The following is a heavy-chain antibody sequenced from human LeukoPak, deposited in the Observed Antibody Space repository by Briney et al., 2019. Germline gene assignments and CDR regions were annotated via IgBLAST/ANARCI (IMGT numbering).Heavy chain of an antibody. D-gene: IGHD2-15*01. CDR2: INPTGGST. CDR1: GYTFTSYY. J-gene: IGHJ4*02. Sequence: GASVKVSCKASGYTFTSYYMHWVRQAPGQGLEWMGIINPTGGSTSYAQKFQGRVTMTRDMSTSTVYMELSSLRSEDTAVYYCARGYCSGGSCYRSFDYWGQGTLVTVSS. CDR3: ARGYCSGGSCYRSFDY. V-gene: IGHV1-46*01.